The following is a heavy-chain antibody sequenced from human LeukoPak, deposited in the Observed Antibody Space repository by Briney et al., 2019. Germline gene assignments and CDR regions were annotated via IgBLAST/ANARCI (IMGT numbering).Heavy chain of an antibody. CDR3: ARAVHYSGTSDQYTGGWYYFDF. D-gene: IGHD3-10*01. V-gene: IGHV4-39*07. CDR1: GGSISSTGYY. Sequence: PSETLSLTCTVSGGSISSTGYYWGWIRQPPGKGLEWIGSMYYSGNTYYNPSLKSRVTISVDTSKNQFSLKLGSVTAADTAVYYCARAVHYSGTSDQYTGGWYYFDFWGQGTRVTVSS. CDR2: MYYSGNT. J-gene: IGHJ4*02.